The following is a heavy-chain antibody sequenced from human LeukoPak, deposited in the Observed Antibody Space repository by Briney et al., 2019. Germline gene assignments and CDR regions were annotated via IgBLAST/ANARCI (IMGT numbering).Heavy chain of an antibody. CDR3: ARDIGAYYGSGSNWFDP. CDR2: IYHSGST. Sequence: SETLSLTCTVSVYSISSGYYWGWIRQPPGKGLERIGSIYHSGSTYYNPSLKSRVTISVDTSKNQFSLQLNSVTPEDTAVYYCARDIGAYYGSGSNWFDPWGQGTLVTVSS. CDR1: VYSISSGYY. D-gene: IGHD3-10*01. V-gene: IGHV4-38-2*02. J-gene: IGHJ5*02.